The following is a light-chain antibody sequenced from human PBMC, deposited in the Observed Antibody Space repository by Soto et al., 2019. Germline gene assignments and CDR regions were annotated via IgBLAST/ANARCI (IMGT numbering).Light chain of an antibody. CDR2: WAS. J-gene: IGKJ2*01. Sequence: DIVMTQSPDSLAVSLGERATINCKSSQSVLYTSNNKNYLAWYQKKPGQPPRLLIYWASTRQFGVPDRFSGSGSGTDSTLSISSLQPEDVAIYYCQQYYSSPQAFGPGTRLEIK. CDR3: QQYYSSPQA. CDR1: QSVLYTSNNKNY. V-gene: IGKV4-1*01.